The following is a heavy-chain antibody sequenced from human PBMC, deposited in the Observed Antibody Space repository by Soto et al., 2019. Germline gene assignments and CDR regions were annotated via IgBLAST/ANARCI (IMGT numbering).Heavy chain of an antibody. CDR1: GGSISNYY. D-gene: IGHD6-13*01. CDR2: VSSTGST. Sequence: SETLSLTCTVSGGSISNYYWSWIRQSAEKRLEWIGRVSSTGSTYYNPSLKSRVTISVDTSKNQFSLNLTSVTAADTAVYYCARDVPAAGTDWFDPWGQGTLVTVSS. J-gene: IGHJ5*02. CDR3: ARDVPAAGTDWFDP. V-gene: IGHV4-4*07.